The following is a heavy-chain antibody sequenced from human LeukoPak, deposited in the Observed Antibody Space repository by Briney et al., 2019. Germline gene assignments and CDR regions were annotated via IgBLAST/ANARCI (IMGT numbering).Heavy chain of an antibody. Sequence: ASVKVSCKASGYTFTSNYIHWVRQAPGQGLEWMGMIYPRDGSTSYAQKFQGRVTVTRDTSTSTVHVELSGLRSEDTAVYYCARDQEGFDYWGQGTLVTVSS. V-gene: IGHV1-46*01. J-gene: IGHJ4*02. CDR3: ARDQEGFDY. CDR1: GYTFTSNY. CDR2: IYPRDGST.